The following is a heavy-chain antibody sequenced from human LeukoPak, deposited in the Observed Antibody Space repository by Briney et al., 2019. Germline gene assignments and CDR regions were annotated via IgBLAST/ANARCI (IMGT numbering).Heavy chain of an antibody. CDR1: GGTFSSYA. CDR3: AREPVAGTSGAFDI. Sequence: ASVKVSCKASGGTFSSYAISWVRQAPGQGLEWMGGIIPIFGTANYAQKFQSRVTITADESTSTAYMELSSLRSEDTAVYYCAREPVAGTSGAFDIWGQGTMVTVSS. J-gene: IGHJ3*02. D-gene: IGHD6-19*01. V-gene: IGHV1-69*13. CDR2: IIPIFGTA.